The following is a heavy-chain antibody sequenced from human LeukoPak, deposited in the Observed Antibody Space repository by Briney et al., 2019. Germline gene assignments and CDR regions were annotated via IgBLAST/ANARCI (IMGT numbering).Heavy chain of an antibody. CDR1: GYTFTGYY. Sequence: ASVKVSCKASGYTFTGYYMHWVRQAPGQGLEWMGIINPSGGSTSYAQKFQGRVTMTRDMSTSTVYMELSSLRSEDTAVYYCARPTYYYGSGRARPMDVWGKGTTVTISS. CDR2: INPSGGST. V-gene: IGHV1-46*01. J-gene: IGHJ6*04. D-gene: IGHD3-10*01. CDR3: ARPTYYYGSGRARPMDV.